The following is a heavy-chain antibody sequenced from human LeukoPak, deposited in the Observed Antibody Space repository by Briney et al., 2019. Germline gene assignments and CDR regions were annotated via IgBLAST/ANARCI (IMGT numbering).Heavy chain of an antibody. CDR1: GYTFTSYA. CDR3: ARDSWFTTVVTPVLAFDI. D-gene: IGHD4-23*01. Sequence: GASVKVSCKASGYTFTSYAMHWVRQAPGQRLEWMGWINAGNGNTKYSQKFQGRVTITRDTSASTAYMELSSLRSEDTAVYYCARDSWFTTVVTPVLAFDIWGQGTMVTVSS. CDR2: INAGNGNT. V-gene: IGHV1-3*01. J-gene: IGHJ3*02.